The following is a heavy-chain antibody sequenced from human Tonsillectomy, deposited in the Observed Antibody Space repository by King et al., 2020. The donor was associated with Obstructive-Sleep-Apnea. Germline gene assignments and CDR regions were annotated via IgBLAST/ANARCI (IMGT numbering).Heavy chain of an antibody. D-gene: IGHD3-3*01. Sequence: VQLVESGGGLVQPGESLSLSCAASGFTFSYYAMNWVRQAPGKGLEWLSYIDSSATTIYFADSVKGRFTISRDNAKKTLYLQMNSLRAEATAVYFCAREGTIFGVTKGALDIWGQGTMVTVS. CDR1: GFTFSYYA. CDR3: AREGTIFGVTKGALDI. V-gene: IGHV3-48*04. CDR2: IDSSATTI. J-gene: IGHJ3*02.